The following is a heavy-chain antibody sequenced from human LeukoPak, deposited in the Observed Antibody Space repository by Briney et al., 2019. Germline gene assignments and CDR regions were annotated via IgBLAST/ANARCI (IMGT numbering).Heavy chain of an antibody. Sequence: GGSLRLSCAASGFTFSSYAMSWVRQAPGKGLEWVSAISGSGGSTYYADSVKGRFTISRDNSKNTLYLQMNSLRAEDTAVYYCAKGITIFGVATYYFDYWGQGTLVTVPS. D-gene: IGHD3-3*01. J-gene: IGHJ4*02. CDR3: AKGITIFGVATYYFDY. CDR2: ISGSGGST. V-gene: IGHV3-23*01. CDR1: GFTFSSYA.